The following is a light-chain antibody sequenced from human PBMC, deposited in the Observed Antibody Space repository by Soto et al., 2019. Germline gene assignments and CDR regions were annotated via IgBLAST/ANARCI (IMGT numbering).Light chain of an antibody. CDR1: QSVSSSF. CDR3: QQYGSSPSWT. V-gene: IGKV3-20*01. J-gene: IGKJ1*01. Sequence: EIVLTQSPGTLYLSPGERATLSCRASQSVSSSFLAWYQQRPGQAPRLLIYVASSMATGIPDRFSGSGSGTDFTLTISRLEPQDFAVYYCQQYGSSPSWTFGQGTKVELK. CDR2: VAS.